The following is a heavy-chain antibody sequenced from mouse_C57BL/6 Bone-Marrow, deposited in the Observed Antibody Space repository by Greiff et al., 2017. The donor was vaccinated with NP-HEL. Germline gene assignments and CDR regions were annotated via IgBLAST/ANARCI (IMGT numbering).Heavy chain of an antibody. J-gene: IGHJ3*01. CDR2: IWSGGST. Sequence: QVQLQQSGPGLVQPSQSLSITCTVSGFSLTSYGVHWVRQSPGKGLEWLGVIWSGGSTDYNAAFISRLSISKDNSKSQVFFKMNSLQADDTAIYYCARNMIYYDYDSFAYWGQGTLVTVSA. CDR1: GFSLTSYG. D-gene: IGHD2-4*01. CDR3: ARNMIYYDYDSFAY. V-gene: IGHV2-2*01.